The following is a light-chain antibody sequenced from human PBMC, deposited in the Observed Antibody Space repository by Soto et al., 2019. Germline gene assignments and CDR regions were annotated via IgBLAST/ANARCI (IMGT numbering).Light chain of an antibody. CDR2: GAS. V-gene: IGKV3-15*01. CDR1: QTVSSN. CDR3: QHYSNWQTWT. J-gene: IGKJ1*01. Sequence: EIVMTQSPATLSVSPGERATLSCRASQTVSSNLAWYQQRPGQAPRLLIYGASTRATDIPARFSGSGSETEFTLTISGLQSEDFAVYYCQHYSNWQTWTFGQGTRVDMK.